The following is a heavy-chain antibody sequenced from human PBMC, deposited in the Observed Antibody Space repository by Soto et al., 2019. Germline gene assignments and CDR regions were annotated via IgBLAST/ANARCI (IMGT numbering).Heavy chain of an antibody. D-gene: IGHD6-6*01. J-gene: IGHJ4*02. CDR3: ARSGGSSSPLDY. CDR2: ISGHNGNT. V-gene: IGHV1-18*01. Sequence: ASVKVSCKASGYTFTTYDINWVRQAPGQGLEWMGWISGHNGNTNYAQKLQGRVTMTTDASTSTAYMDLRSLRSDDTAVYFCARSGGSSSPLDYWGQGTLVTVSS. CDR1: GYTFTTYD.